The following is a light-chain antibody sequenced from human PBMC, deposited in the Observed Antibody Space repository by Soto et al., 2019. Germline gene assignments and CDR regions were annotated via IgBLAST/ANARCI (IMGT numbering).Light chain of an antibody. Sequence: EIVMTQSPATLSVSPGERATLSCRASQSVSNKLAWYQQKPGQAPRLLMYGASTGATGIPARFSGSGSGTEFTLTISSLQSEDFAVYYCQQYNNWPLPFGGGTKVEIK. CDR3: QQYNNWPLP. J-gene: IGKJ4*01. CDR2: GAS. CDR1: QSVSNK. V-gene: IGKV3-15*01.